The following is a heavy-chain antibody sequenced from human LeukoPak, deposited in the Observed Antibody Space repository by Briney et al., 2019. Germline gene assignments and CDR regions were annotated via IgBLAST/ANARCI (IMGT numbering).Heavy chain of an antibody. CDR2: IKSKTDGGTT. CDR3: TTPMVAASRGC. Sequence: GGSLRLSCVASGFTFTNAWMSWVRQAPGKGLEWVGRIKSKTDGGTTDYAAPVKGRFTISRDDSKNTLYLQMNSLKTEDTAVYYCTTPMVAASRGCWGQGTLVTVSS. J-gene: IGHJ4*02. V-gene: IGHV3-15*05. D-gene: IGHD2-15*01. CDR1: GFTFTNAW.